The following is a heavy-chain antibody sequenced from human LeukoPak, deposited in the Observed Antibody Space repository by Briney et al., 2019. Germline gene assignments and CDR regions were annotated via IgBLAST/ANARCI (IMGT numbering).Heavy chain of an antibody. CDR1: GFPFINYA. CDR3: ARDDSDIVATTKAFDY. Sequence: GSLRLSFFASGFPFINYAMSWGRPAPGKGLGWVSGIISSGGSTYKADSVRGRFTISRDNSKNTLYLQMNSLRAEDTAVYFCARDDSDIVATTKAFDYWGQGTLVTVSS. J-gene: IGHJ4*02. D-gene: IGHD5-12*01. V-gene: IGHV3-23*01. CDR2: IISSGGST.